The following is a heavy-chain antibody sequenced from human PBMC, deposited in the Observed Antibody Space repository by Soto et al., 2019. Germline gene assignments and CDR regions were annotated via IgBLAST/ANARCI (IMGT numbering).Heavy chain of an antibody. V-gene: IGHV3-30-3*01. CDR2: ISYDGSNK. CDR1: GFTFSSYA. CDR3: AGSGPLLIQQTIVVVTASIDY. Sequence: PGGSLRLSCAASGFTFSSYAMHWVRQAPGKGLEWVAVISYDGSNKYYADSVKGRFTISRDNSKNTLYLQMNSLRAEDTAVYYCAGSGPLLIQQTIVVVTASIDYWGQGTLVTVSS. D-gene: IGHD2-21*02. J-gene: IGHJ4*02.